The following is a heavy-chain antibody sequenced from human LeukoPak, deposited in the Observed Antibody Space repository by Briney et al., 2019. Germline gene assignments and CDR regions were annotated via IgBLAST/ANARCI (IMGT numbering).Heavy chain of an antibody. CDR3: ARTGAFDI. J-gene: IGHJ3*02. D-gene: IGHD1-14*01. V-gene: IGHV3-48*01. CDR1: TFTLSTYS. Sequence: AGGSLRLSCAASTFTLSTYSMNWVRQAPGKGLEWVSYISNSSSTIYYADSMKGRFTISRDSAKNSLYLQMNSLRAEDTAVYYCARTGAFDIWGQGTMVTVSS. CDR2: ISNSSSTI.